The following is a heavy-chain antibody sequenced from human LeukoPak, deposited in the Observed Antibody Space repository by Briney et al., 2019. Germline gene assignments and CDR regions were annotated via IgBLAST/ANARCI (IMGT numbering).Heavy chain of an antibody. V-gene: IGHV3-23*01. Sequence: GGSLRLSCAASGFTFSSYAMSWVRQAPGKGLERVSAISGSGGSTYYADSVKGRFTISRDNSKNTLYLQMNSLRAEDTAVYYCAKALNPFYYYDSSGYYQNNDYWGQGTLVTVSS. CDR3: AKALNPFYYYDSSGYYQNNDY. CDR1: GFTFSSYA. CDR2: ISGSGGST. J-gene: IGHJ4*02. D-gene: IGHD3-22*01.